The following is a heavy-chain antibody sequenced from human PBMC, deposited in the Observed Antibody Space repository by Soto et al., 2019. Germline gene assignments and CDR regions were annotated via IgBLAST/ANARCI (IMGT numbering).Heavy chain of an antibody. CDR2: IYPGDSDT. V-gene: IGHV5-51*01. CDR1: GYTFTTYW. CDR3: GRLDSSYYFDY. J-gene: IGHJ4*02. Sequence: PGESLKISCKGSGYTFTTYWIGWVRQMPGKGLEWMGIIYPGDSDTTYSPSFQGQVTISADKSISTVYLQWNSLKASDSAMYYCGRLDSSYYFDYWGQGTLVTVSS. D-gene: IGHD3-22*01.